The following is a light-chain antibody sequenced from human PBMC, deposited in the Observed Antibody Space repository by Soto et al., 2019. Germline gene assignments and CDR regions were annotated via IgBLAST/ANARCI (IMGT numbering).Light chain of an antibody. CDR1: QSITTY. V-gene: IGKV1-39*01. J-gene: IGKJ1*01. CDR2: AAS. CDR3: QQCYSSPRT. Sequence: DIQMTQSPSTLSASVGDRVTITCRARQSITTYVNWYQQKLGKAPTLLIYAASSLQSGVPSRFSGRGSGTDFTLTISSLQPDDFATYFWQQCYSSPRTFGQGTKVEI.